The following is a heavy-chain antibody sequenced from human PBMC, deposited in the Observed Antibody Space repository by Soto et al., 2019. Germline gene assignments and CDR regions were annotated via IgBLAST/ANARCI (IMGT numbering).Heavy chain of an antibody. CDR1: GFTFSSYE. D-gene: IGHD1-7*01. Sequence: GGSLRLSCAASGFTFSSYEMNWVRQAPGKGLEWVSYISSSGSTIYYADSVKGRFTISRDNAKNSLYLQMNSLRAEDTAVYYCARETRITGTTGWFDLWGQGARGTVSS. CDR3: ARETRITGTTGWFDL. J-gene: IGHJ5*02. CDR2: ISSSGSTI. V-gene: IGHV3-48*03.